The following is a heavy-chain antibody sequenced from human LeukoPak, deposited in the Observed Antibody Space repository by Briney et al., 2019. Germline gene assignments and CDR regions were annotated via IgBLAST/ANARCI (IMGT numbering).Heavy chain of an antibody. CDR3: ARGEKSGVAYTNWLDS. Sequence: GGSLRLSCAASGFTFSDYYMSWVRQAPGEGLDWVAAIKPDGSEQYYVDSVKGRYTISRDNAKNSLFLQMNSLRAEDTALYYCARGEKSGVAYTNWLDSWGQGTLVPVSS. CDR1: GFTFSDYY. D-gene: IGHD3-3*01. J-gene: IGHJ5*01. V-gene: IGHV3-7*01. CDR2: IKPDGSEQ.